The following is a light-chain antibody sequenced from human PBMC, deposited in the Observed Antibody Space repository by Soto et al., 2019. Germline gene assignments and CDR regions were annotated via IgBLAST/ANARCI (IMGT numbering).Light chain of an antibody. V-gene: IGKV1-39*01. CDR3: QQSFTTASIT. J-gene: IGKJ5*01. CDR1: QSISRN. CDR2: AAS. Sequence: DIQMTQYPSSLSASVGDRVTITCRASQSISRNLNWYQHKPGKAPKLLIYAASSLQNGVPSRFRGGGYGTEFTLSINSLQPEDFGTYYCQQSFTTASITFGQGTRLEIK.